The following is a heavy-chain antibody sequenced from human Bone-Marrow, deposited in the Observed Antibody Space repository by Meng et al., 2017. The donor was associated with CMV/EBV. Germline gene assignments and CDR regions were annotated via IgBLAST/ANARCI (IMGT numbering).Heavy chain of an antibody. CDR3: ARVYCSTTSCYSLDP. Sequence: ASVKVSCKASGYTFTSYGISWVRQAPGQGLEWMGWISAYNGNTNYAQKLQGRVTMTTDTSTSTAYMELSRLRSDDTAVFYCARVYCSTTSCYSLDPWGQGTLVTVSS. CDR2: ISAYNGNT. V-gene: IGHV1-18*01. D-gene: IGHD2-2*02. J-gene: IGHJ5*02. CDR1: GYTFTSYG.